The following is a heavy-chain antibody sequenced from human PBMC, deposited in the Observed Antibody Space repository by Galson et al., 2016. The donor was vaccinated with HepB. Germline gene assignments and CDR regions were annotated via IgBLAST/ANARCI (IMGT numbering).Heavy chain of an antibody. J-gene: IGHJ4*02. V-gene: IGHV2-70*11. CDR3: ARSSEIDGYNNHFDY. CDR1: GFSLNTPEMC. Sequence: PALVKPTQTLTLTCTFSGFSLNTPEMCVSWIRQAPRKALEWLGRIEWDGNKYYSLSLKTRLTISKDTSKNQVVLTMTNMDPLDTGTYYCARSSEIDGYNNHFDYWGQGTLVIVSS. D-gene: IGHD5-24*01. CDR2: IEWDGNK.